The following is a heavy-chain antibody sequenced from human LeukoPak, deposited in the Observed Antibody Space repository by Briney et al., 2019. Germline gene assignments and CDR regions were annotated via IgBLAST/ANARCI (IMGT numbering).Heavy chain of an antibody. CDR3: ARHPIAAGGAYNWFDP. J-gene: IGHJ5*02. CDR1: GYSFTSHW. D-gene: IGHD6-13*01. CDR2: IYPRDSNT. Sequence: GESLKISCKGSGYGSGYSFTSHWIAWVRQMPGKGLEWMGIIYPRDSNTIYSPSFQGQVTISVDTSINTAYLQWISLKASDTTMYYCARHPIAAGGAYNWFDPWGQGTLVTVSS. V-gene: IGHV5-51*01.